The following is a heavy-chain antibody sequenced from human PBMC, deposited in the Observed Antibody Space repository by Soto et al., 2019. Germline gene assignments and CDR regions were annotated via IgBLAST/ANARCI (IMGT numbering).Heavy chain of an antibody. CDR2: SYYRGRT. V-gene: IGHV4-39*01. CDR1: GGSISSRSHY. Sequence: QPQLQESGPGLVKPPETLSLTCTVSGGSISSRSHYWGWIRQSPGRHLEWIGSSYYRGRTHYNPSLKTRVTISVDTSKNQASLKVYSVTAADTAVYYCATADGFGVVTPFFEYWGQGILVTVSS. D-gene: IGHD3-3*01. CDR3: ATADGFGVVTPFFEY. J-gene: IGHJ4*02.